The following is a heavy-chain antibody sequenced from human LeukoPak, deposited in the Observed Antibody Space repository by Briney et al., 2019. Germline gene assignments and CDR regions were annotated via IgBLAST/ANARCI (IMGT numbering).Heavy chain of an antibody. CDR3: ARAGYGDLYYLDY. V-gene: IGHV1-2*02. CDR2: INPNYGGT. D-gene: IGHD4-17*01. Sequence: ASVKVPCKASGYTFTGYYIHWVRQAPGQGLEWMGWINPNYGGTSYAQKFQGRVTMTGDTSIGTAYMELSSLRPDDTAVYYCARAGYGDLYYLDYWGQGTLVTVSS. CDR1: GYTFTGYY. J-gene: IGHJ4*02.